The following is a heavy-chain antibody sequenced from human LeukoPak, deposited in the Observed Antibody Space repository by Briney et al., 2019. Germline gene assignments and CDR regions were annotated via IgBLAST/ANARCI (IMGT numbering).Heavy chain of an antibody. D-gene: IGHD3-10*01. CDR1: GFIFSNSG. J-gene: IGHJ4*02. Sequence: GGSLRLSCAASGFIFSNSGMHWVRQAPGKGLEWVTVIYTDGSTKYYADSVKGRFTISRDNSQNTPYLQMNSLRAEDTAVYYCARNSGGRRYYFTEWGQGTLLTVSS. CDR3: ARNSGGRRYYFTE. V-gene: IGHV3-33*01. CDR2: IYTDGSTK.